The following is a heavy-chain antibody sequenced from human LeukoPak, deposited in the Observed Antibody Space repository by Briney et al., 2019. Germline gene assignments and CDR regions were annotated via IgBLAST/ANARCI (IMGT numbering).Heavy chain of an antibody. D-gene: IGHD6-13*01. CDR1: GFTFDDYA. V-gene: IGHV3-9*01. J-gene: IGHJ5*02. CDR2: ISWNSGSI. Sequence: GGSLRLSCAASGFTFDDYAMHWVRQAPGKGLEWVSGISWNSGSIGYADSVKGRFTISRDNAKNSLYLQMNSLSAEDTALYYCATELYSSSWYPLRFDPWGQGTLVTVSS. CDR3: ATELYSSSWYPLRFDP.